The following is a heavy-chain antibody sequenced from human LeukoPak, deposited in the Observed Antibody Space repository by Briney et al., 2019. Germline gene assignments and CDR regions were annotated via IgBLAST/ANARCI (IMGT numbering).Heavy chain of an antibody. CDR3: ARESPVAATGRSWFDP. CDR1: GFTFSSYA. V-gene: IGHV3-23*01. D-gene: IGHD6-13*01. J-gene: IGHJ5*02. Sequence: GGSLRLSCAASGFTFSSYAMAWVRQAPGKGLEWVSTITGSNGYTYYADSVKGRFTISRDNSKNALYLQMNSLRAEDTAIYYCARESPVAATGRSWFDPWGQGTLVTVSS. CDR2: ITGSNGYT.